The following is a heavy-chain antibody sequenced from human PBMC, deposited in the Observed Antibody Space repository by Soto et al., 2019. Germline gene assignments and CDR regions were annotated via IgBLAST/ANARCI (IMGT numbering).Heavy chain of an antibody. CDR1: GGSFSGYY. V-gene: IGHV4-34*01. CDR2: INHSGST. CDR3: ARPGIAAAGTVLYYFDY. D-gene: IGHD6-13*01. Sequence: QVQLQQWGAGLLKPSETLSLTCAVYGGSFSGYYWSWIRQPPGKGLEWIGEINHSGSTNYNPSLKSRVTISVDTSKNQFSLKLSSVTAADTAVYYCARPGIAAAGTVLYYFDYWGQGTLVTVSS. J-gene: IGHJ4*02.